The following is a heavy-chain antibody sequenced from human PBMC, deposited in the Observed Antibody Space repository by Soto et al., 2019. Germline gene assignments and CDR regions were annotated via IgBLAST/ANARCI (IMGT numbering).Heavy chain of an antibody. CDR2: ISYSGSA. V-gene: IGHV4-59*01. CDR1: GGSLSSYY. D-gene: IGHD6-19*01. CDR3: ERDLISSGWTNFDD. J-gene: IGHJ4*02. Sequence: SETLSLICTVSGGSLSSYYWSWIRQPPGKGLEWIGYISYSGSANYNPSLKSRVIISVDTSRNQFSLQVTSVTAADTAVYYCERDLISSGWTNFDDWGQGMLVTVS.